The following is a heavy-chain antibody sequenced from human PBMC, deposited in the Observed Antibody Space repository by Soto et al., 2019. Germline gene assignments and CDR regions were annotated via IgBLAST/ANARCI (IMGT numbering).Heavy chain of an antibody. CDR2: ISAYNGNT. D-gene: IGHD5-12*01. V-gene: IGHV1-18*01. CDR1: GYTFTSSV. J-gene: IGHJ4*02. CDR3: ARAGEMATIEGNFDY. Sequence: ASVKVSCKASGYTFTSSVISWVRQAPGQGLEWMGWISAYNGNTNYAQKLQGRVTMTTDTSTSTAYMELRSLRSDDTAVYYCARAGEMATIEGNFDYWGQGTLVTVSS.